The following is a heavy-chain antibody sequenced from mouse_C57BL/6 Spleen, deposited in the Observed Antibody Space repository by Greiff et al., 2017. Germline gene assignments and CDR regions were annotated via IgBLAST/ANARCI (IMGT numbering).Heavy chain of an antibody. D-gene: IGHD2-2*01. J-gene: IGHJ3*01. Sequence: QVQLKESGAELVRPGTSVKVSCKASGYAFTNYLIEWVKQRPGQGLEWIGLINPGSGGTNYNEKFKGKETLTADKSSSTAYMQLSSLTSEDSAVYFCASPIYYGLSYWGQGTLVTVSA. CDR1: GYAFTNYL. V-gene: IGHV1-54*01. CDR2: INPGSGGT. CDR3: ASPIYYGLSY.